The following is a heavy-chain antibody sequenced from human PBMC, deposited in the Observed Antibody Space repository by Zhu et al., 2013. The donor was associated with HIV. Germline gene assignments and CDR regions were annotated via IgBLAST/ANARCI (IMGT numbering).Heavy chain of an antibody. J-gene: IGHJ6*02. Sequence: QVQLVQSGAEVKKPGASVKVSCKASGYTFTSYGISWVRQAPGQGLEWMGWISAYNGNTNYAQKLQGRVTMTTDTSTSTAYMELRSLRSDDTAVYYCASPALGYCSSTSCSRSVQEHYYYYGMDVWAKGPRSPSP. D-gene: IGHD2-2*01. CDR3: ASPALGYCSSTSCSRSVQEHYYYYGMDV. CDR2: ISAYNGNT. V-gene: IGHV1-18*01. CDR1: GYTFTSYG.